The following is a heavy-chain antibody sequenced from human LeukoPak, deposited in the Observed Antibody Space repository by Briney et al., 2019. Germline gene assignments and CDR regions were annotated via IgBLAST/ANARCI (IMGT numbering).Heavy chain of an antibody. D-gene: IGHD6-19*01. Sequence: PGGSLRLSCAASGFTFSSYGMHWVRQAPGKGLEWVAFIRYDGSNKYYADSVKGRFTISRDNAKNSLYLQMNSLRAEDMALYYCAKGRSGWYGGAFDIWGQGTMVTVSS. V-gene: IGHV3-30*02. CDR1: GFTFSSYG. CDR2: IRYDGSNK. CDR3: AKGRSGWYGGAFDI. J-gene: IGHJ3*02.